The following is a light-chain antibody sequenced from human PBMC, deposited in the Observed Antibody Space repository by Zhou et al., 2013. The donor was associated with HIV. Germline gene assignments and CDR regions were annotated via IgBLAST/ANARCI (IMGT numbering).Light chain of an antibody. CDR3: QQYNDWPRT. V-gene: IGKV3-15*01. J-gene: IGKJ2*01. CDR1: QSLSSN. CDR2: GAS. Sequence: VMTQSPATLSVSPGERATLSCRASQSLSSNLAWYQQKPGQAPRLLIYGASTRATGIPARFSGSGSATEFTLTISSTQSEDFAVYYCQQYNDWPRTFGQGTKLE.